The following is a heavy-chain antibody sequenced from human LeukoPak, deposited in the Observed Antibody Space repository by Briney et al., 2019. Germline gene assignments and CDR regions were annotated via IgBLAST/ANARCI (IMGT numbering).Heavy chain of an antibody. CDR2: IYTTGTT. Sequence: SETLSLTCTVSDDSISNNYWHWIRQPAGKGLEWIGRIYTTGTTNYNPSLKSRVTMSVDTSKNQFSLRLTSVTAADAAVYYCARSRIAMTGTFWFDPWGQGTLVIVSS. V-gene: IGHV4-4*07. CDR3: ARSRIAMTGTFWFDP. CDR1: DDSISNNY. J-gene: IGHJ5*02. D-gene: IGHD6-19*01.